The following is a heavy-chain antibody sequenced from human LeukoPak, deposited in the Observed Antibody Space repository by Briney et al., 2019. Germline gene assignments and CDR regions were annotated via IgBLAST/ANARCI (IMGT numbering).Heavy chain of an antibody. V-gene: IGHV3-11*01. CDR1: GFTFSDYY. D-gene: IGHD6-19*01. CDR2: ISSSGSTI. Sequence: GGSLRLSCAASGFTFSDYYMSWIRQAPGKGLEWVSYISSSGSTIYYADSVKGRFTISRDNAKNSLYLQMNSLRAEDTAVYYCARLYSSGWYGTWYFDYWGQGTLVTVSS. CDR3: ARLYSSGWYGTWYFDY. J-gene: IGHJ4*02.